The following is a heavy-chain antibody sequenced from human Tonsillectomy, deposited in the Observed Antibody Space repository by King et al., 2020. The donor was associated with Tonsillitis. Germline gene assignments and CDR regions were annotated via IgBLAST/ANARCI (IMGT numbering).Heavy chain of an antibody. CDR3: ARDGEQNVVVVAAV. Sequence: VQLVESGGGLVKPGGSLRLSCAASGFTFSDYYMSWIRQAPGKGLEWVSYISSSGSTIYYEDAVKGRFTISRDNAKNSLYLQMNSLRAEDTAVYYWARDGEQNVVVVAAVWGQGTTVTVSS. CDR1: GFTFSDYY. CDR2: ISSSGSTI. J-gene: IGHJ6*02. D-gene: IGHD2-15*01. V-gene: IGHV3-11*01.